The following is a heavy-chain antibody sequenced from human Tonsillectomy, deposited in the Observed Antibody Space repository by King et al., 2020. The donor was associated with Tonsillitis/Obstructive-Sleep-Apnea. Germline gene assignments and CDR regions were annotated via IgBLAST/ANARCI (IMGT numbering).Heavy chain of an antibody. CDR3: ARSNYYGLGNYKSFYYYMDV. CDR1: GFTSGTYL. CDR2: IKQDGSDK. J-gene: IGHJ6*03. D-gene: IGHD3-10*01. Sequence: VQLVESGGGLVQPGGSLRLSCAASGFTSGTYLMTWVRQAPGKGLEWVANIKQDGSDKKYVDSVKGRFTISRDNAKNALYLQMNSLRAEDTAVYYCARSNYYGLGNYKSFYYYMDVWGTGTTVTVSS. V-gene: IGHV3-7*04.